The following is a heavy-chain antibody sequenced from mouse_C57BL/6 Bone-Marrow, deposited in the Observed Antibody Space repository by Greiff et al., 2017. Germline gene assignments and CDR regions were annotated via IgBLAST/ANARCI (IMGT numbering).Heavy chain of an antibody. CDR3: TTIWLPYYYAMDY. CDR1: GFNIKDYY. V-gene: IGHV14-1*01. D-gene: IGHD2-2*01. J-gene: IGHJ4*01. CDR2: IDPEDGDT. Sequence: VQLQQSGAELVRPGASVKLSCTASGFNIKDYYMHWVKQRPEQGLEWIGRIDPEDGDTDYAPKFQGKATLTADTSSNTAYLQLSSLTSEDTAVYYCTTIWLPYYYAMDYWGQGTSVTVSS.